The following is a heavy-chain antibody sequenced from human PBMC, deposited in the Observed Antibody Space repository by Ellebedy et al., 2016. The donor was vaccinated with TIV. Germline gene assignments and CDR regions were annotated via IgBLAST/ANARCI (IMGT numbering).Heavy chain of an antibody. Sequence: GESLKISXAASGFTFSTYWMHWVRQAPGKGLVWVSRISSDGTTTIYADSVKGRFTISRDNAKNTLYLQMDTLRGEDTAVYYCARGYDIFDYWGQGTLVTVSS. CDR2: ISSDGTTT. D-gene: IGHD5-12*01. CDR3: ARGYDIFDY. CDR1: GFTFSTYW. V-gene: IGHV3-74*01. J-gene: IGHJ4*02.